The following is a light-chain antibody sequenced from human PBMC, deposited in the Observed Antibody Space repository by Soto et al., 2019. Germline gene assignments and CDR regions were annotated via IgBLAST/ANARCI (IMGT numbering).Light chain of an antibody. CDR1: NIGSKN. Sequence: SYELTRPLSVSVALGQTATISCGGNNIGSKNVHWYQQKPGQAPVLVISRDSNRPSGIPERFSGSNSGNTATLTISRAQAGDEADYYCQVWDSRTVVFGGGTKLTVL. V-gene: IGLV3-9*01. CDR3: QVWDSRTVV. J-gene: IGLJ2*01. CDR2: RDS.